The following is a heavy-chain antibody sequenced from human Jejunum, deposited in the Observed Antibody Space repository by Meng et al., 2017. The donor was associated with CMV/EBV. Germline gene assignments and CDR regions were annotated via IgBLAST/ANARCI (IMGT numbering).Heavy chain of an antibody. D-gene: IGHD3-16*02. J-gene: IGHJ4*02. CDR3: AHSDLFGGVVVSFDS. CDR2: IFWDDDK. CDR1: GFSLSTSGVG. Sequence: SGFSLSTSGVGVGWIRQPPGKALEWLALIFWDDDKRYSPSLKSRLTITKDASKNQVVLTLTNVDPADTATYFCAHSDLFGGVVVSFDSWGQGTLVTVSS. V-gene: IGHV2-5*02.